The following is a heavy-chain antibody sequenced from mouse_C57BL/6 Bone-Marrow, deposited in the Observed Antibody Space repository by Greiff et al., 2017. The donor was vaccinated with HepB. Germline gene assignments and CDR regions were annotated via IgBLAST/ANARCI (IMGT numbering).Heavy chain of an antibody. J-gene: IGHJ4*01. Sequence: VQLQQSGAELARPGASVKLSCKASGYTFTSYGISWVKQRTGQGLEWIGEIYPRSGNTYYNEKFKGKDTLTADKSSRTEYMELLRLTSEDSAVYFCARSSCYYAMDYWGQGTSVTVSS. CDR3: ARSSCYYAMDY. CDR1: GYTFTSYG. CDR2: IYPRSGNT. V-gene: IGHV1-81*01.